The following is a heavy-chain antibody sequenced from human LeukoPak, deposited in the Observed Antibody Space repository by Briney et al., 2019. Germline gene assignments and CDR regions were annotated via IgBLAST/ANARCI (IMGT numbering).Heavy chain of an antibody. D-gene: IGHD2-8*01. CDR1: GFTFSAHT. V-gene: IGHV3-48*01. CDR2: IGSSGITI. J-gene: IGHJ4*02. CDR3: ARGPLYDITGSYGL. Sequence: GGSLTLSCAASGFTFSAHTMDWVRLAPGKGLQWVSYIGSSGITIYYAHSVEGRFTISRDNAKNSLYLQMSSLRVEDTAVYYCARGPLYDITGSYGLWGQGTLVTVSS.